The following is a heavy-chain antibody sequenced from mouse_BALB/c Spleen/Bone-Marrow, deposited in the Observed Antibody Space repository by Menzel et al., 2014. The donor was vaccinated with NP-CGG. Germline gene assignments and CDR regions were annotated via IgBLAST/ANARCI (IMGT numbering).Heavy chain of an antibody. J-gene: IGHJ4*01. Sequence: QVQLKESGPELVKPGASVKISCKASGYIFTSYYIHWVKQRPGQGLEWIGYIYPRDGSTNYNEKFKGKATLTADTSSSTAYMQLSSLTSEDSAVYFCADYLYAMDYWGQGTSVTVSS. D-gene: IGHD2-4*01. V-gene: IGHV1S12*01. CDR1: GYIFTSYY. CDR3: ADYLYAMDY. CDR2: IYPRDGST.